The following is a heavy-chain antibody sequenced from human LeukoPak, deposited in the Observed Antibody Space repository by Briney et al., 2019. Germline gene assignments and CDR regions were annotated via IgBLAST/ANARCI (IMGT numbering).Heavy chain of an antibody. CDR2: IYTSGST. D-gene: IGHD5-12*01. Sequence: SETLSLTCTVSGGSINSYYWSWIRQPPGKGLEWIGYIYTSGSTNYNPSLKSRVTISVDTSKNQFSLKLSSVTAADTAVYYCARQRHSGYDIFDYWGQGTLVTVSS. CDR1: GGSINSYY. V-gene: IGHV4-4*09. J-gene: IGHJ4*02. CDR3: ARQRHSGYDIFDY.